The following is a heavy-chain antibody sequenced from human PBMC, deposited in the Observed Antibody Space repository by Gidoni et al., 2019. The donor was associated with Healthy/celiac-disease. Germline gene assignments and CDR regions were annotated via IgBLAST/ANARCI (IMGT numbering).Heavy chain of an antibody. V-gene: IGHV3-15*01. D-gene: IGHD5-12*01. CDR3: TTTRRPLVDIVATIDY. J-gene: IGHJ4*02. CDR1: GFTFSHAW. Sequence: EVQLVESGGGLVKPGGSLRLSCAASGFTFSHAWMSWVRQAPGKGLEWVVRIKSKTDGGTTDYAAPVKGRFTISRDDSKNTLYLQMNSLKTEDTAVYYCTTTRRPLVDIVATIDYWGQGTLVTVSS. CDR2: IKSKTDGGTT.